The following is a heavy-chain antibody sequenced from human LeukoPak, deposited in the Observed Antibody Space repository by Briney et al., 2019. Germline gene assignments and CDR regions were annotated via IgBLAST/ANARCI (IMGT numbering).Heavy chain of an antibody. V-gene: IGHV4-4*07. J-gene: IGHJ4*02. Sequence: SETLSLTCTVSGGSISSYYWSWIRQPAGKGLEWIGRIYTSGTTNYNPSLKSRVTMSVDTSKNQFSLKLSSVTAADTAVYYCARGGSDYYDSSPHRLHPLYFDYWGQGTLVTVSS. CDR3: ARGGSDYYDSSPHRLHPLYFDY. CDR1: GGSISSYY. D-gene: IGHD3-22*01. CDR2: IYTSGTT.